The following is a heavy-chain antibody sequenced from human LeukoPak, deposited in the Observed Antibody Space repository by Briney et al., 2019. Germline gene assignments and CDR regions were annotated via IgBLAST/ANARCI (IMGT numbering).Heavy chain of an antibody. Sequence: ASVKVSCKASGWTFTSYGISWVRQAPAQGLEWMGWISPYNCNTNYAQTLQARVTTTTDTSTSTAYMELRSLRSAETAVYYWAREHGSHYCSGTSCYGGYWFDPWGQGTLVTVSS. CDR3: AREHGSHYCSGTSCYGGYWFDP. CDR1: GWTFTSYG. D-gene: IGHD2-2*01. CDR2: ISPYNCNT. J-gene: IGHJ5*02. V-gene: IGHV1-18*01.